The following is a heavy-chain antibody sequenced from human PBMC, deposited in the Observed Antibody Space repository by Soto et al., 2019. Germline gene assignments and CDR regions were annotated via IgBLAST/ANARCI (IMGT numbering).Heavy chain of an antibody. J-gene: IGHJ3*02. V-gene: IGHV4-34*01. D-gene: IGHD3-3*01. CDR2: INHSGST. Sequence: QVQLQQWGAGLLKPSETLSLTCAVYGGSFSGYYWSWIRQPPGKGLEWIGEINHSGSTNYNPSLKSRVTISVDTSKNQFSLKLSSVTAADTAVYYCVVTIFRVVPYDAFDIWGQGTMVTVSS. CDR3: VVTIFRVVPYDAFDI. CDR1: GGSFSGYY.